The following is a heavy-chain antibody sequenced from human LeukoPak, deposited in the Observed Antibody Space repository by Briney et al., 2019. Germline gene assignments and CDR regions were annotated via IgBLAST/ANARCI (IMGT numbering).Heavy chain of an antibody. V-gene: IGHV4-34*01. Sequence: SETLSLTSAVYGGSFSGSYWSWIRQPPGKGLEWIGEINHSGSTNYNPSLKSRVTISVDTSKNQFSLKLSSVTAADTAVYYCARRDRIAAAGFDYWGQGTLVTVSS. CDR2: INHSGST. J-gene: IGHJ4*02. D-gene: IGHD6-13*01. CDR1: GGSFSGSY. CDR3: ARRDRIAAAGFDY.